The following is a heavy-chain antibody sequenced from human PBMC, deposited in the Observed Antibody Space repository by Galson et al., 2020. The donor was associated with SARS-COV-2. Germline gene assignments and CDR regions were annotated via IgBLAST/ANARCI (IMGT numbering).Heavy chain of an antibody. V-gene: IGHV3-33*01. J-gene: IGHJ3*02. Sequence: TGGSLRLSCITSGFNFRSYDINWVRQAPGKGLEWVAAIWYAGSNKYYPDSVKGRFSISSDSSKNTVDLHMNSCTAEDTAVYYCARGPMIVVAMTSNAFDIWGQGTMVAVCS. CDR3: ARGPMIVVAMTSNAFDI. CDR2: IWYAGSNK. CDR1: GFNFRSYD. D-gene: IGHD3-22*01.